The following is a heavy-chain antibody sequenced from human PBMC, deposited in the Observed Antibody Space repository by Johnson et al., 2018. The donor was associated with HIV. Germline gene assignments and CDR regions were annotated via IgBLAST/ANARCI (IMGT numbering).Heavy chain of an antibody. CDR3: YCTDHVGAGSESKGTFDA. Sequence: QMLLVESGGGVVQPGRSLRLSCAASGFTFSSYAMHWVRQAPGKGLEWVAVISYDGSNRHYADSVKGRFTISRDNSKNTLYLQMTSLRQDDTAVYSCYCTDHVGAGSESKGTFDAWGQGTMVTVSS. CDR1: GFTFSSYA. V-gene: IGHV3-30*04. CDR2: ISYDGSNR. D-gene: IGHD3-10*01. J-gene: IGHJ3*01.